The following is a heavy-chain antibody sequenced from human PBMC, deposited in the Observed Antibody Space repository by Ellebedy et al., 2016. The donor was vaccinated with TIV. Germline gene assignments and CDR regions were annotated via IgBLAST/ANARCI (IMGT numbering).Heavy chain of an antibody. D-gene: IGHD2-15*01. CDR2: IKSKTDGGTT. J-gene: IGHJ4*02. CDR1: GFTFSNAW. CDR3: TTEYSGVVVAALFDY. V-gene: IGHV3-15*01. Sequence: GGSLRLSCAASGFTFSNAWMSWVRQAPGKGLEWVGRIKSKTDGGTTDYAAPVKGRLTISRDDSKNTLYLQMNSLQTEDTAVYYCTTEYSGVVVAALFDYWGQGTLVTVSS.